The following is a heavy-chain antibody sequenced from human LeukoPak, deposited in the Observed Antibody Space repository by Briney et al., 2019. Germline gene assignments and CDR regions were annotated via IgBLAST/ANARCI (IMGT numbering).Heavy chain of an antibody. J-gene: IGHJ3*02. D-gene: IGHD4-23*01. CDR3: ARDQDYGGNLDAFDI. CDR1: GGSISSGGYN. V-gene: IGHV4-30-2*01. Sequence: SETLSLTCTVSGGSISSGGYNWIRIRQPPGKGLEWTAYIYHSGSSYYKSSLKSRVTISVDRPKNQFSLKLSSVTAADTAVYYCARDQDYGGNLDAFDIWGQGTMVTVSS. CDR2: IYHSGSS.